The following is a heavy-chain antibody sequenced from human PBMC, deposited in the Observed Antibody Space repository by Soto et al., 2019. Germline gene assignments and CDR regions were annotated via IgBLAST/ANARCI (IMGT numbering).Heavy chain of an antibody. Sequence: ETLSLTCTVSGGSIGSYHWSWVRQPPGKGLEWIASVYYTGTTNYNPSLGSRVTISIDAPENQISLKLTSVAAADTAFYYCARDTVLTGMFDLWGQGTLVTVSS. CDR2: VYYTGTT. CDR3: ARDTVLTGMFDL. D-gene: IGHD4-17*01. CDR1: GGSIGSYH. V-gene: IGHV4-59*01. J-gene: IGHJ5*02.